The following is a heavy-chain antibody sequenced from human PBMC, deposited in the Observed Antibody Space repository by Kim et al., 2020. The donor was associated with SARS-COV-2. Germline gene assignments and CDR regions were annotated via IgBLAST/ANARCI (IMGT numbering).Heavy chain of an antibody. Sequence: ASVKVSCKASGYTFTSYGISWVRQAPGQGLEWMGWISAYNGNTNYAQKLQGRVTMTTDTSTSTAYMELRSLRSDDTAVYYCARDLTQKYSSSWYGDAFDIWGQGTMVTVSS. CDR1: GYTFTSYG. J-gene: IGHJ3*02. D-gene: IGHD6-13*01. V-gene: IGHV1-18*01. CDR2: ISAYNGNT. CDR3: ARDLTQKYSSSWYGDAFDI.